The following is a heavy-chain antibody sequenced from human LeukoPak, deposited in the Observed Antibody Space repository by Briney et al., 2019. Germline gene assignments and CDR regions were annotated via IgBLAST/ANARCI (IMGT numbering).Heavy chain of an antibody. D-gene: IGHD3-10*01. CDR3: ARGSKWFGELIRRGEYYFDY. V-gene: IGHV3-66*01. CDR2: IYSGGST. J-gene: IGHJ4*02. Sequence: GGSLRLSCAASGFTVSSNYMSWVRQAPGKGLEWVSVIYSGGSTYYADSVKGRFTISRDNSKNTLYLQMNSLRAEDTAVYYCARGSKWFGELIRRGEYYFDYWGQGTLVTVSS. CDR1: GFTVSSNY.